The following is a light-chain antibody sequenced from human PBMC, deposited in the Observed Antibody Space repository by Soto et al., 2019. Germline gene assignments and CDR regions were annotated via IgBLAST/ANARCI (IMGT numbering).Light chain of an antibody. V-gene: IGKV3-15*01. Sequence: EIVMTQSPATLSVSPGERATLSCRASQSVSSNLAWYQQKPGQAPRLLIYGASTRATGSPARFSGSGSGTEVTLTISSLQSEDFAVYYCQQYNNWPRTFGKGTKVEIK. CDR3: QQYNNWPRT. J-gene: IGKJ1*01. CDR1: QSVSSN. CDR2: GAS.